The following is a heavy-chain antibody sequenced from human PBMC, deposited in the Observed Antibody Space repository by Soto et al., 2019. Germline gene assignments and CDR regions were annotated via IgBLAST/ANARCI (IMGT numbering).Heavy chain of an antibody. CDR2: IYPGDSDT. Sequence: GESLKISCKGPGYSFTSYWIGWVRQMPGKGLEWMGIIYPGDSDTRYSPSFQGQVTISADKSISTAYLQWSSLKASDTAMYYCARNYCGGDCHDAFDIWGQGTMVTVSS. J-gene: IGHJ3*02. D-gene: IGHD2-21*01. CDR3: ARNYCGGDCHDAFDI. CDR1: GYSFTSYW. V-gene: IGHV5-51*01.